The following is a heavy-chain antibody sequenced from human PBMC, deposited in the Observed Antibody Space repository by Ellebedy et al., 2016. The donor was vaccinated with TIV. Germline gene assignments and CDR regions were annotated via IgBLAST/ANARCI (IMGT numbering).Heavy chain of an antibody. V-gene: IGHV3-7*03. D-gene: IGHD3-10*01. CDR2: IKQDGSDK. CDR3: AKVPGGLLWFGELSNEYYFDC. Sequence: GESLKISCVDSGLTFSSSWMSWVRQAPGRGLEWLANIKQDGSDKNYVDSVRGRFTISRDNANNTLYLQMTSLRAEETAVYYCAKVPGGLLWFGELSNEYYFDCWGQGTLVTVSS. J-gene: IGHJ4*02. CDR1: GLTFSSSW.